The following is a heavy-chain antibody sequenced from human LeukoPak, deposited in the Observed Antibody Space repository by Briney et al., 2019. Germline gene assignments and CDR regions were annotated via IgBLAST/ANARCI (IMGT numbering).Heavy chain of an antibody. D-gene: IGHD3-22*01. CDR2: IWYDGSNK. CDR1: GFTFSSYG. CDR3: ARDDVETYYYDSRPLDY. J-gene: IGHJ4*02. Sequence: GGSLRLSCAASGFTFSSYGMHWVRQAPGKGLEWVAVIWYDGSNKYYADSVKGRFTISRDNSKNTLYLQMNSLRAEDTAVYYCARDDVETYYYDSRPLDYWGQGTLVTVSS. V-gene: IGHV3-33*01.